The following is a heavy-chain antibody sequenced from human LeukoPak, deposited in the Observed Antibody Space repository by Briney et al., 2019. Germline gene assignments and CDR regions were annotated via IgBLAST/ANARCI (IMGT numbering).Heavy chain of an antibody. CDR2: ISSSSSYI. Sequence: GGSLRLSCAASGLTFSSYSMNWVRQAPGKGREWVSSISSSSSYIYYADSVKGRFTISRDNAKNSLYLQMNSLRAEDTAVYYCARDRRPPGSYSYWGQGTLVTVSS. D-gene: IGHD3-10*01. CDR1: GLTFSSYS. CDR3: ARDRRPPGSYSY. J-gene: IGHJ4*02. V-gene: IGHV3-21*01.